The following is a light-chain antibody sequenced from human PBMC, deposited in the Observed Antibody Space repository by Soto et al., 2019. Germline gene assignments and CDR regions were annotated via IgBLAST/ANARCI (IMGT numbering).Light chain of an antibody. Sequence: QSALTQPRSVSGSPGQSVTLSCTGTSGDVGGYNYVSWYQQHPGEAPELMIYDVSKRPSGVPDRFSGSKSGNTASLTISGLQAEDEADYYCCSYAGNSYVFGTGTKVPVL. CDR2: DVS. CDR1: SGDVGGYNY. V-gene: IGLV2-11*01. J-gene: IGLJ1*01. CDR3: CSYAGNSYV.